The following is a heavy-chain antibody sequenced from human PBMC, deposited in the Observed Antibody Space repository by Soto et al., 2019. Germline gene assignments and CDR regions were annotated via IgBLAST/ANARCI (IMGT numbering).Heavy chain of an antibody. V-gene: IGHV4-4*02. CDR3: SRGIGGATPLDWFDP. Sequence: SETLSLTCAVSGGSISSSNWWSWVRQPPGKRLEWIGEIYHSGSTKYNPSLKSRVPRSVDKSKNQFSLKLSSVTAADTAVDYYSRGIGGATPLDWFDPWGQGTLVTVSA. CDR1: GGSISSSNW. D-gene: IGHD1-26*01. CDR2: IYHSGST. J-gene: IGHJ5*02.